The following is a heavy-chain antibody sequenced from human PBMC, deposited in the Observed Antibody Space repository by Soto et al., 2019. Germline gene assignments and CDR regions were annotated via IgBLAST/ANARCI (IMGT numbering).Heavy chain of an antibody. CDR1: GYTFPTCG. V-gene: IGHV1-8*02. J-gene: IGHJ5*02. D-gene: IGHD6-13*01. CDR3: ARKGGSRRANWFDP. Sequence: QVQLVQSGAEVKKPGASVKVSCKASGYTFPTCGITWVRQAPGQGLEWMGWMNPNSGNTGYAQKFQGRVTMTRNTSISTAYMELSSLRSEDTAVYYCARKGGSRRANWFDPWGQGTLVTVSS. CDR2: MNPNSGNT.